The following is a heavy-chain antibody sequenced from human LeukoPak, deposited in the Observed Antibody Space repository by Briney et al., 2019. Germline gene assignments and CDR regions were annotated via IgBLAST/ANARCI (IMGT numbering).Heavy chain of an antibody. CDR3: ARSDVPAGDRGAFDI. CDR1: GGSISSGSYY. J-gene: IGHJ3*02. CDR2: IYTTGRT. V-gene: IGHV4-61*02. D-gene: IGHD2-2*01. Sequence: SETLSLTCTVSGGSISSGSYYWSWIRQPAGKGLEWIGRIYTTGRTNFNPSLESRVTIQTDGATNHFSLKLTSVTPADTAMYYCARSDVPAGDRGAFDIWGQGTLVTVSS.